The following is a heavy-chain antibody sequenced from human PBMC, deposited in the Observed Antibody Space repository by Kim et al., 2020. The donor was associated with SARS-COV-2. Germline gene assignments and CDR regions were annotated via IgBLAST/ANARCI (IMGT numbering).Heavy chain of an antibody. CDR1: GFTFSTYA. D-gene: IGHD1-26*01. V-gene: IGHV3-23*01. CDR2: IIGSGGTS. J-gene: IGHJ4*02. CDR3: ARSQSGLFDY. Sequence: GGSLRLSCAASGFTFSTYAMSWVRQAPGKGLEWVSAIIGSGGTSFHADSVKGRFTLSRDNSKNTLYLQLNSLRAEDTAVYYCARSQSGLFDYWGQGTLVTVSS.